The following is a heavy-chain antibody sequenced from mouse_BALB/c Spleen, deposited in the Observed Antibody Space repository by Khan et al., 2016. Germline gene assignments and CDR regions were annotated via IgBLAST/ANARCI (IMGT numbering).Heavy chain of an antibody. CDR2: INTYSGES. Sequence: QIQLVQSGPELKKPGKTVKISCKASGYTFTNYGMNWVKQTPGKGLKWMGWINTYSGESTYADDFKGRFAFSLETSANNGYLQIKNLKNEDTATYFCARYRYYYGSSRYFDVWGAGTTVTVSS. J-gene: IGHJ1*01. CDR1: GYTFTNYG. V-gene: IGHV9-3-1*01. CDR3: ARYRYYYGSSRYFDV. D-gene: IGHD1-1*01.